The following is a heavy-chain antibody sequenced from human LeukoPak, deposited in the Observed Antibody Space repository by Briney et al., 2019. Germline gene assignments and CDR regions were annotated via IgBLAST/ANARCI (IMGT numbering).Heavy chain of an antibody. CDR3: ARDLDY. CDR2: INAGNGIT. J-gene: IGHJ4*02. V-gene: IGHV1-3*01. CDR1: GYTFTSYA. Sequence: VASVKVSCKACGYTFTSYAMQWVRQAPGQRLESMGWINAGNGITKYSQKFQGRVTITRDTSASTAYMELSSLRSEDTAVYYCARDLDYWGQGTLVTVSS.